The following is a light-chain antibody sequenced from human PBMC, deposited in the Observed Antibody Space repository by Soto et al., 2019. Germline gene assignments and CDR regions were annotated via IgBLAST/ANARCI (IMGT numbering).Light chain of an antibody. J-gene: IGKJ1*01. CDR1: QGISSA. CDR3: QQFNNYPRT. Sequence: AIQLTQSPSSLSASVGDRVTITCRASQGISSALAWYQQKPGIAPKLLIYDASTLESGVPSRFSGSGSGTDFTLTISSLQPGDFATYYCQQFNNYPRTFGQGTKVDI. CDR2: DAS. V-gene: IGKV1D-13*01.